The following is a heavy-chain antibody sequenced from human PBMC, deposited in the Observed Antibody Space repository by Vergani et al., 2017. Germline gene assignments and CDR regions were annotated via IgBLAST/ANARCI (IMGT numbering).Heavy chain of an antibody. J-gene: IGHJ6*02. CDR1: GYSFTSYW. CDR2: IDPSDSYT. V-gene: IGHV5-10-1*03. D-gene: IGHD3-3*01. Sequence: EVQLVQSGAEVKTPGESLRISCKGSGYSFTSYWISWVRQMPGKGLEWMGRIDPSDSYTNYSPSFQGHVTISADKSISTAYLQWSSLKASDTAMYYCARSHGFWSGCYGMDVWGQGTTVTVSS. CDR3: ARSHGFWSGCYGMDV.